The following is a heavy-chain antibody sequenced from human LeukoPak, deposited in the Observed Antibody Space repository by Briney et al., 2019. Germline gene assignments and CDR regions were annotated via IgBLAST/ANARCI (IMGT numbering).Heavy chain of an antibody. CDR1: GFTFDGYA. CDR2: ISWNSGSI. D-gene: IGHD6-13*01. Sequence: PGRSLRLSCAASGFTFDGYAMHWVRQAPGKGLEWVSGISWNSGSIGYADSVKGRFTISRDNAKNSLYLQMNSLRAEDTALYYCAKLRRSSWYYFDYWGQGTLVTVSS. V-gene: IGHV3-9*01. CDR3: AKLRRSSWYYFDY. J-gene: IGHJ4*02.